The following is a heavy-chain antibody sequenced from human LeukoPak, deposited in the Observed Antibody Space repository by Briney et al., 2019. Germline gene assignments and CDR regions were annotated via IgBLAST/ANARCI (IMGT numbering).Heavy chain of an antibody. CDR1: GGSISSGDYY. D-gene: IGHD2-2*01. V-gene: IGHV4-30-4*08. Sequence: SETLSLTCTVSGGSISSGDYYWRWIRQPPGKGLEWIGYIYYSGSTYYNPSLKSRVTISVDTSKNQFSLKLSSVTAADTAVYYCARNDQLLSFDYWGQGTLVTVSS. CDR2: IYYSGST. CDR3: ARNDQLLSFDY. J-gene: IGHJ4*02.